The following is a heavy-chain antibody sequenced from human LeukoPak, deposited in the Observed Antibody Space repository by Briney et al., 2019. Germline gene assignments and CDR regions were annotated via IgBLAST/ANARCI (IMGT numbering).Heavy chain of an antibody. CDR1: GGSFNGYY. CDR3: AEDGSGSGSYV. D-gene: IGHD3-10*01. CDR2: INHSGST. V-gene: IGHV4-34*01. Sequence: PSETLSLTCAVYGGSFNGYYWNWIRQPPGKGLEWIGEINHSGSTNYNPSLKSRVTISVDTSKNQFSLKLSSVTAADTAVYYCAEDGSGSGSYVWGQGTLVTVSS. J-gene: IGHJ4*02.